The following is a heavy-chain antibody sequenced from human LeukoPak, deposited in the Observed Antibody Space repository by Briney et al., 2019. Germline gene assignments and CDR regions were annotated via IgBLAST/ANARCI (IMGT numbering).Heavy chain of an antibody. D-gene: IGHD3-22*01. CDR2: IWYDGTNK. CDR1: GFTFSSYG. J-gene: IGHJ4*02. V-gene: IGHV3-33*01. CDR3: VTTSSDPQDSSGYLGY. Sequence: GGSLRLSCAASGFTFSSYGMHWVRQAPGKGLEWVALIWYDGTNKYCADSVKGRFTISRDNSKNTLYLQMNSLSAEDTAVYYCVTTSSDPQDSSGYLGYWGQGTLVTVSS.